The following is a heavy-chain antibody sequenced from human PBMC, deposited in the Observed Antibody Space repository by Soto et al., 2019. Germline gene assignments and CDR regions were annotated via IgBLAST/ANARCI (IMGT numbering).Heavy chain of an antibody. Sequence: SVKVSCKASGGTFSSYAISWVRQAPGQGLEWMGGISPIFGTANYAQKFQGRVTITADESTSTAYMELSSLRSEDTAVYYCARSIAARKPYYYYDYYGMDVWGQGTTVTVSS. J-gene: IGHJ6*02. CDR1: GGTFSSYA. V-gene: IGHV1-69*13. D-gene: IGHD6-6*01. CDR2: ISPIFGTA. CDR3: ARSIAARKPYYYYDYYGMDV.